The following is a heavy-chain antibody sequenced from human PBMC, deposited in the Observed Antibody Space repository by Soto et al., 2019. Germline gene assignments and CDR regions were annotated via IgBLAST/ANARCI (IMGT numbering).Heavy chain of an antibody. V-gene: IGHV3-23*01. D-gene: IGHD3-10*01. Sequence: GGSLRLSCAASGFTFSSYAMSWVRQAPGKGLEWVSAISGSGGSTYYADSVKGRFTISRDNSKNTLYLQMNSLRAEDTAVYYCAKDTADYYGSGSYAFDIWGQGTMVTVSS. CDR3: AKDTADYYGSGSYAFDI. CDR1: GFTFSSYA. CDR2: ISGSGGST. J-gene: IGHJ3*02.